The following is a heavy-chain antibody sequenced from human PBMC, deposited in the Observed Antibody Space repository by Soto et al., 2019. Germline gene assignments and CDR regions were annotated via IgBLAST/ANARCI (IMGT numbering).Heavy chain of an antibody. J-gene: IGHJ4*02. CDR1: GYIFTNYS. V-gene: IGHV1-3*01. D-gene: IGHD1-1*01. CDR3: AREQQLDTGKFDY. CDR2: INAGNGNT. Sequence: QVQHVQSGAELKKPGASVRVSCKASGYIFTNYSIHWVRQAPGQRLEWMAWINAGNGNTKYSQSFQDRLTVTRDTSATTVYMELSSLKFEDTAVYYCAREQQLDTGKFDYWGQGTLVTVSS.